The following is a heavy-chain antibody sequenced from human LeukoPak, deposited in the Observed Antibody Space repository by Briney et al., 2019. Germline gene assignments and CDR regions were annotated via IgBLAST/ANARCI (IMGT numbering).Heavy chain of an antibody. CDR1: GGTFSSYD. J-gene: IGHJ4*02. CDR2: IIPLFGTT. D-gene: IGHD1-1*01. CDR3: ARDAETGADYFDS. V-gene: IGHV1-69*13. Sequence: SVKVSCKASGGTFSSYDISWVRQAPGQGLEWMGKIIPLFGTTKYAPKFQGRVTITADESATTGYMELSSLTSKDTAMYYCARDAETGADYFDSWGQGTLVTVSS.